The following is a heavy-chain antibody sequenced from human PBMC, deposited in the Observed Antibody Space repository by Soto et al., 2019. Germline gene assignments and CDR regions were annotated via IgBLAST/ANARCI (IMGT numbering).Heavy chain of an antibody. D-gene: IGHD2-2*01. Sequence: PGGSLRLSCAASGFTFSSYAMSWVRQAPGKGLEWVSAISGSGGSTYYADSVKGRFTISRDNSKNTLYLQMNSLRAEDTAVYYCAKGLWTLVVPAAYYYYGMDVWGQGTTVTVSS. V-gene: IGHV3-23*01. CDR3: AKGLWTLVVPAAYYYYGMDV. J-gene: IGHJ6*02. CDR2: ISGSGGST. CDR1: GFTFSSYA.